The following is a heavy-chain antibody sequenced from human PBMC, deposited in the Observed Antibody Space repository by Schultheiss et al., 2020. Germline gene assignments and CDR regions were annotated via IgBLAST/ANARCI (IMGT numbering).Heavy chain of an antibody. CDR2: IIPIFGTA. V-gene: IGHV1-69*13. CDR3: ARDRSGWDDFGCSSTSCYGFDY. CDR1: GYTFTSYG. J-gene: IGHJ4*02. Sequence: SVKVSFKASGYTFTSYGISWVRQAPGQGLEWMGGIIPIFGTANYAQKFQGRVTITADESTSTAYMELSSLRSEDTAVYYCARDRSGWDDFGCSSTSCYGFDYWGQGTLVTVSS. D-gene: IGHD2-2*01.